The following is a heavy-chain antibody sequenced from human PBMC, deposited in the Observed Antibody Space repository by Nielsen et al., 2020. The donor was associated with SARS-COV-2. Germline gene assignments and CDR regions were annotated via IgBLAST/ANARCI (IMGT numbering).Heavy chain of an antibody. CDR2: IKEDGSEK. D-gene: IGHD6-13*01. V-gene: IGHV3-7*01. J-gene: IGHJ4*02. CDR3: ARNSGWYDPTHY. Sequence: GGSLRLSCAASGFSFSDYNMNWVRQAPGKGLEWVANIKEDGSEKYYADSVKGRFTISRDNAKDLLYLQMNSLRAEDTAVYFCARNSGWYDPTHYWGLGTLVTVSS. CDR1: GFSFSDYN.